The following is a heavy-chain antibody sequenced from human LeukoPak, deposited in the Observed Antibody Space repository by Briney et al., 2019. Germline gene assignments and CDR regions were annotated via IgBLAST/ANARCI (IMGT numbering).Heavy chain of an antibody. CDR1: GASTTNSRYY. Sequence: PSETLSLTCSVSGASTTNSRYYWVWIRQPPGKGLEWIGTIYYSGSTYYNPSLKSRVTISVDTSKNQFSLKLSSVTAADTAVYYCARASFYGSGTYYQRVDYWGQGTLVTVSS. J-gene: IGHJ4*02. D-gene: IGHD3-10*01. V-gene: IGHV4-39*07. CDR2: IYYSGST. CDR3: ARASFYGSGTYYQRVDY.